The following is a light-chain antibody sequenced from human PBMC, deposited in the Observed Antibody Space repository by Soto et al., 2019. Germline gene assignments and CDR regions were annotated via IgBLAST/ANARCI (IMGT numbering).Light chain of an antibody. CDR3: QQCGRSPGT. Sequence: DIVLTQSPGTLSLSPGERVTLSCRASQSVSSSYLAWYQQKTGQAPRILIYGTSFRDTGIPDRFSGTGSGTDCTLTISRLEPEDFAVYYCQQCGRSPGTFGQGTKVDIK. CDR1: QSVSSSY. V-gene: IGKV3-20*01. J-gene: IGKJ1*01. CDR2: GTS.